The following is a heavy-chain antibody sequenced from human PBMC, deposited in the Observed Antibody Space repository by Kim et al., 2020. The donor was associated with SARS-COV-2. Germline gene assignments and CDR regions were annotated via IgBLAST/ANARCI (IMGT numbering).Heavy chain of an antibody. J-gene: IGHJ3*02. CDR3: ARDGIYSSSWPLGATYAFDI. V-gene: IGHV3-11*06. Sequence: RLTISRDNAKNSLYLQMNSLRAEDTAVYYCARDGIYSSSWPLGATYAFDIWGQGTMVTVSS. D-gene: IGHD6-13*01.